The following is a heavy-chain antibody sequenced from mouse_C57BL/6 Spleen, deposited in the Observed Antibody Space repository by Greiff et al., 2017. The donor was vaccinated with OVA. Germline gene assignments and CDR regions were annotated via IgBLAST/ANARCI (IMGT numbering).Heavy chain of an antibody. CDR1: GYTFTSYW. J-gene: IGHJ3*01. Sequence: QVQLQQPGAELVKPGASVKMSCKASGYTFTSYWITWVKQRPGQGLEWIGDIYPGSGSTNYNEKFKSKDTLTVDTSSSTAYMQLSSLTSEDSAVYYCARSPNPLEGFAYWGQGTLVTVSA. CDR3: ARSPNPLEGFAY. D-gene: IGHD6-1*01. CDR2: IYPGSGST. V-gene: IGHV1-55*01.